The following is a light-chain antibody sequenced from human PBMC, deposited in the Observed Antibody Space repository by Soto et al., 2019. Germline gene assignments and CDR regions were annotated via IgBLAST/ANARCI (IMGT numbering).Light chain of an antibody. CDR2: RNN. V-gene: IGLV1-47*01. J-gene: IGLJ2*01. CDR1: SSNIGSAY. Sequence: QSVLTQPPSASGTPGQTVTISCSGSSSNIGSAYIYWYQHLPGTAPKLLIYRNNQRPSGVPDRFSASKSGTSASLAIRGLRSEDDADYYCAAWDDSLVGFGGGTNLTVL. CDR3: AAWDDSLVG.